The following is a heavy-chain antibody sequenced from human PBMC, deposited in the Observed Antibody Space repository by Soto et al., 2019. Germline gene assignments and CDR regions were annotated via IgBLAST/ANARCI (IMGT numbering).Heavy chain of an antibody. CDR2: IYYRGST. V-gene: IGHV4-30-4*01. D-gene: IGHD3-3*01. CDR3: ASQRKTIFGVVTRYYFDY. CDR1: GGSIRSGDYY. Sequence: NPLETLSLTCTVSGGSIRSGDYYWSWIRQPPGKGLEWIGYIYYRGSTYYNPSLKSRVTISVDTSQNQFCLKLSSVTAADTAVYYCASQRKTIFGVVTRYYFDYWGQGTLVTVSS. J-gene: IGHJ4*02.